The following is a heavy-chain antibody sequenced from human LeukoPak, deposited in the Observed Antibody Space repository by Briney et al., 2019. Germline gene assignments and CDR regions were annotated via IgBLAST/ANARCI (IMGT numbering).Heavy chain of an antibody. CDR2: ISYDGSNK. CDR3: AKDGYYSSSWYYYYYGMDV. D-gene: IGHD6-13*01. V-gene: IGHV3-30*18. J-gene: IGHJ6*02. CDR1: GFTFISYG. Sequence: PGGSLRLSCAASGFTFISYGMHWVRQAPGKGLEGVAVISYDGSNKYYADSVKGRFTISRENSKNTLYLQMNSLRAEDTAVYYCAKDGYYSSSWYYYYYGMDVWGQGATVTVSS.